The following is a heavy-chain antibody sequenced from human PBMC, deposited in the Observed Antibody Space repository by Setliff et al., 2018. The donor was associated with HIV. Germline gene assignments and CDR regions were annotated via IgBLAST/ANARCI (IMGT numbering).Heavy chain of an antibody. V-gene: IGHV4-34*01. CDR3: ARGFSGDYLFTGYLDV. CDR2: INHSRRT. J-gene: IGHJ6*03. CDR1: GGSFSGFY. D-gene: IGHD3-22*01. Sequence: PSETLSLTCAVYGGSFSGFYWNWIRQAPGKGLEWIGEINHSRRTKYNPSLKSRVTISVDTSKTQFSLKLSSVTAADTAFYYCARGFSGDYLFTGYLDVWGKWTTVTV.